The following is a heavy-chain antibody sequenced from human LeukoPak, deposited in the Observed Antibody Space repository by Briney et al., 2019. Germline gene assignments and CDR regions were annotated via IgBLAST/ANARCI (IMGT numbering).Heavy chain of an antibody. J-gene: IGHJ4*02. CDR2: IKQDGSGK. D-gene: IGHD1-14*01. CDR1: GFTFSTYW. Sequence: PGGSLRLSCAASGFTFSTYWMSWVRHAPGKGLEWVANIKQDGSGKYYVDSVKGRFTISRDNAKNSLYLQMNSVRAEDTAVYYCAREEPAHDYWGQGTLVTVSS. V-gene: IGHV3-7*01. CDR3: AREEPAHDY.